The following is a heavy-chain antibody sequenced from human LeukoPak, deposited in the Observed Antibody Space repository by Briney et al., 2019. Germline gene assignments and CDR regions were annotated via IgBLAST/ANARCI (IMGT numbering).Heavy chain of an antibody. CDR2: IYYSGST. CDR1: GGSISSYY. V-gene: IGHV4-59*01. Sequence: PSETLSLTCTVSGGSISSYYWSWIRQPPGKGLEWIGYIYYSGSTNYNPSLKSRVTISVDTSKNQFSLKLSSVTAADTAVYYCARVIGGVPYYWGQGTLVTVSS. CDR3: ARVIGGVPYY. J-gene: IGHJ4*02. D-gene: IGHD3-10*01.